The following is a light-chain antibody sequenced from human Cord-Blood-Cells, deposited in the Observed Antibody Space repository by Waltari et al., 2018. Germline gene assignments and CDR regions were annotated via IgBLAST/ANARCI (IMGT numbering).Light chain of an antibody. Sequence: VSVAPGKTARITCGGNNIGSKSVHWYQQKPGQAPVLVVYGDSDRPSGIPERFSGSNSGNTATLTISRVEAGDEADYYCQVWDSSSDHVVFGGGTKLTVL. CDR2: GDS. CDR1: NIGSKS. J-gene: IGLJ2*01. V-gene: IGLV3-21*03. CDR3: QVWDSSSDHVV.